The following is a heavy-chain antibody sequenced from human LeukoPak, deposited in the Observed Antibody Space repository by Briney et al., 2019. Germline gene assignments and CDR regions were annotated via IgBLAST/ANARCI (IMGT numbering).Heavy chain of an antibody. V-gene: IGHV3-30*02. CDR2: IRYDGSNK. D-gene: IGHD6-13*01. CDR3: AKDGYSSSFNWFDP. J-gene: IGHJ5*02. Sequence: HPGGSLRLSCAASGFTFSSYGMHWVRQAPGKGLEWVAFIRYDGSNKYYADSVKGRFTISRDNSKNTLYLQMNSLRAEDTAVYYCAKDGYSSSFNWFDPWGQGTLVTVSS. CDR1: GFTFSSYG.